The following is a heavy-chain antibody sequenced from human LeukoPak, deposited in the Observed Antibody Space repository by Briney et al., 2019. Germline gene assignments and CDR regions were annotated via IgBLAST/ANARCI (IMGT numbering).Heavy chain of an antibody. CDR1: GGSISSGGYY. J-gene: IGHJ6*03. CDR2: IYYSRST. CDR3: ARIQGAGDIVATNYYYYMDV. Sequence: SQTLSLTCTVSGGSISSGGYYWSWIRQHPGKGLEWIGYIYYSRSTYYNPSLKSRVTISVDTSKNQFSLKLSSVTAADTAVYYCARIQGAGDIVATNYYYYMDVWGKGTTVTVSS. V-gene: IGHV4-31*03. D-gene: IGHD5-12*01.